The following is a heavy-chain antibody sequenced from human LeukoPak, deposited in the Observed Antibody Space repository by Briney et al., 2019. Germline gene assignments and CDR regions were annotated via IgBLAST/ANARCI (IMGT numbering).Heavy chain of an antibody. CDR3: ASSYYDILTGYQELDH. D-gene: IGHD3-9*01. Sequence: GGSLRLSCAASGLTVSTNYMSWVRQAPGKGLEWVSIIYGGGSTYYADSVKGRFTISRDNSKNTLYLQMNSLRAEDTAVYYCASSYYDILTGYQELDHWGQGTLVTVSS. CDR1: GLTVSTNY. J-gene: IGHJ4*02. CDR2: IYGGGST. V-gene: IGHV3-53*01.